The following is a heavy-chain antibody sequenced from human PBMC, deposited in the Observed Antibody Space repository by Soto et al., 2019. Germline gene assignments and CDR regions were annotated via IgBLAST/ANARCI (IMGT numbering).Heavy chain of an antibody. Sequence: PSETLSLTCTVSGGSNSRDYWSWIRQPPGKGLEWIGYIYYSGSTNYNPSLKSRVTISVDTSKNQFSLKLSSVTAADTAVYYCAKSRAYRRYYYMDVWGKGTTVTVSS. V-gene: IGHV4-59*01. D-gene: IGHD1-26*01. CDR3: AKSRAYRRYYYMDV. CDR1: GGSNSRDY. CDR2: IYYSGST. J-gene: IGHJ6*03.